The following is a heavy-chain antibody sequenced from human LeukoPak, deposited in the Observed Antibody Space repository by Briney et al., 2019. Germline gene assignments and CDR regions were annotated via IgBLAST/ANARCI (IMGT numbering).Heavy chain of an antibody. D-gene: IGHD6-19*01. J-gene: IGHJ4*02. CDR2: IYYSGST. V-gene: IGHV4-59*01. CDR1: GGSINSYY. CDR3: ATYTSGWYLSY. Sequence: SETLSLTCTVSGGSINSYYWTWVRQPPGKGLEWIGYIYYSGSTNYNPSLKSRVTISLDTSNNQFSLRLHSVTAADTAIYYCATYTSGWYLSYWGQGTLVTVSS.